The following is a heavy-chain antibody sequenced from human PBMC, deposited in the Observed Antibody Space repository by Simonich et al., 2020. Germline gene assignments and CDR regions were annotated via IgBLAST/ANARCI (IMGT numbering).Heavy chain of an antibody. CDR3: AKDLGERITMIVVVIDAFDI. CDR1: GFTFSSYA. CDR2: ISGSGGST. J-gene: IGHJ3*02. Sequence: GGGLVQPGGSLRLSCAASGFTFSSYAMSWVRQAPGNGHEWVSAISGSGGSTYYADSVKGRFTISRDNSKNTLYLQMNSLRSEDTAVYYCAKDLGERITMIVVVIDAFDIWGQGTMVTVSS. D-gene: IGHD3-22*01. V-gene: IGHV3-23*01.